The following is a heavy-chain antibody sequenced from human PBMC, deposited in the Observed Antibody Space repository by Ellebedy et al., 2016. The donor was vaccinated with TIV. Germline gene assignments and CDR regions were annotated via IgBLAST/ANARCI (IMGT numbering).Heavy chain of an antibody. D-gene: IGHD5-24*01. Sequence: SLKISCAASGFTFDDYTMHWVRQVPGKGLEWVSGISWNSGKIGYADSVKGRFTISRDNAKNSLYLQMNSLRVEDTAFYYCTKGYGFEYFRSWGQGTLVTVSS. J-gene: IGHJ1*01. CDR2: ISWNSGKI. V-gene: IGHV3-9*01. CDR3: TKGYGFEYFRS. CDR1: GFTFDDYT.